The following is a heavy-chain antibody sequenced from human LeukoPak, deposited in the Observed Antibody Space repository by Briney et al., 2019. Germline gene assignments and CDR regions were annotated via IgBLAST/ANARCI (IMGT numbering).Heavy chain of an antibody. CDR1: GFTFSSYA. J-gene: IGHJ4*02. CDR2: ISGSGGST. V-gene: IGHV3-23*01. D-gene: IGHD6-13*01. Sequence: PGGSLRLSCAASGFTFSSYAMSWVRQAPGKGLEWVSAISGSGGSTYYADSVKGRFTISRDNSKNTLYLQMNSLRAEDTAVYYCAKTPDSSSWYGNSVDYWGQGTLVTVSS. CDR3: AKTPDSSSWYGNSVDY.